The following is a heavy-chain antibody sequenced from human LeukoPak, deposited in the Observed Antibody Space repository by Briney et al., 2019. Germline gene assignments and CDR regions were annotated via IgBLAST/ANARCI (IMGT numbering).Heavy chain of an antibody. Sequence: GRSLRLSCAASGFTFRTSPMHWVRQAPGKGLEWVAVISYDGKIKVYADSVKGRFTISRDIAKNMLYLEMNSLRTEDTAVYYCARDPQRGAPDYFDSWGQGTLVTVSS. D-gene: IGHD6-25*01. CDR3: ARDPQRGAPDYFDS. J-gene: IGHJ4*02. V-gene: IGHV3-30*04. CDR2: ISYDGKIK. CDR1: GFTFRTSP.